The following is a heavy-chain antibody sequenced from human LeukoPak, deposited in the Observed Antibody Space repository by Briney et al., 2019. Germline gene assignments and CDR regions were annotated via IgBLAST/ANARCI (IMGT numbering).Heavy chain of an antibody. CDR3: ARDLTGEEDDY. CDR1: GYTFTSYD. J-gene: IGHJ4*02. D-gene: IGHD7-27*01. CDR2: MNPNSGNT. V-gene: IGHV1-8*01. Sequence: RASVKVSCKASGYTFTSYDINWVRQATGQGLEWMGWMNPNSGNTGYAQKFQGRVTMTRDTSTSTVYMELSSLRSEDTAVYYCARDLTGEEDDYWGQGTLVTVSS.